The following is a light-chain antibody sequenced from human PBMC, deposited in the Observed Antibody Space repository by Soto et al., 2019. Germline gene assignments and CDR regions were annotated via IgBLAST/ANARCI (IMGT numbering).Light chain of an antibody. V-gene: IGKV1-39*01. CDR1: QSVSYY. CDR2: AAS. J-gene: IGKJ1*01. CDR3: QQTYNTPQT. Sequence: IQMTQSPSSLSASVGDRVTITCRASQSVSYYLNWYQHKPGKAPNLLISAASTLQSGVPSRFSGSGSGTDFTLTISSLQPEDFATYYCQQTYNTPQTFGQGTKVEIK.